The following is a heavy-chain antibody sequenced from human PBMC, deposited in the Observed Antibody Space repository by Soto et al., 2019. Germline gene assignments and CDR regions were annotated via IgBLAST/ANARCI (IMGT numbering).Heavy chain of an antibody. Sequence: PSETLSLTCAVSGGSISSSNWWSWVRQPPGKGLEWIGEIYHSGSTNYNPSLKSRVTISVDKSKNQFSLKLSSVTAADTAVYYCARFGLWLGELRYFDYWGQGTLVTVS. CDR3: ARFGLWLGELRYFDY. J-gene: IGHJ4*02. CDR2: IYHSGST. V-gene: IGHV4-4*02. D-gene: IGHD3-10*01. CDR1: GGSISSSNW.